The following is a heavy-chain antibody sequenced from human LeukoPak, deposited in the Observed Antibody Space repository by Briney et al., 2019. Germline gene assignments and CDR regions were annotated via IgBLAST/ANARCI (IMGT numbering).Heavy chain of an antibody. D-gene: IGHD3-22*01. V-gene: IGHV4-61*02. Sequence: KNSQTLSLTCTVSGGSISSGSYYWSWIRQPAGKGLGWIWRIYTSGSTNYNPSLKSRITISVDTSKNQFSLKLSSVTAADTAVYYCARDPNSSGYYGIDYWGQGTLVTVSS. CDR1: GGSISSGSYY. J-gene: IGHJ4*02. CDR3: ARDPNSSGYYGIDY. CDR2: IYTSGST.